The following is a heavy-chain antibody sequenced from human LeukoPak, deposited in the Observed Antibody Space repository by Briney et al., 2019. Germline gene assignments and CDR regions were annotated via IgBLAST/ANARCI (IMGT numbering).Heavy chain of an antibody. CDR3: AMTLDTAMVDGMDV. D-gene: IGHD5-18*01. CDR1: GFTFSSYG. Sequence: PGGSLRLSCAASGFTFSSYGMHWVRQAPGKGLEWVAVISYDGSNKYYADSVKGRFTISRDNSKNTLYLQMNSLRAEDTAVYYCAMTLDTAMVDGMDVWGQGTTVTVSS. CDR2: ISYDGSNK. V-gene: IGHV3-30*03. J-gene: IGHJ6*02.